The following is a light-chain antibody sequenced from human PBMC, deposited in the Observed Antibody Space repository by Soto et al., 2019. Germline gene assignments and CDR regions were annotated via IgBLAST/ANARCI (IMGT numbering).Light chain of an antibody. CDR3: AAWDDSLNAVV. CDR1: SSNIGSNT. V-gene: IGLV1-44*01. CDR2: NNN. Sequence: QSVLTQPPSASGTPGQRVTISCSGSSSNIGSNTVNWCQQLPGTAPKLLIYNNNQRPSGVPDRLSGSKSGTSASLAISELQSEAEAEYYCAAWDDSLNAVVFGGGTKLTVL. J-gene: IGLJ2*01.